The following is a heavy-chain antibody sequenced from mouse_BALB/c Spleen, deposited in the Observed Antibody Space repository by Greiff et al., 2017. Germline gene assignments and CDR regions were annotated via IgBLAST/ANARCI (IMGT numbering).Heavy chain of an antibody. J-gene: IGHJ2*01. V-gene: IGHV5-6-4*01. CDR2: ISSGGSYT. CDR1: GFTFSSYT. CDR3: TRNGYDSFDY. Sequence: EVKLVESGGGLVKPGGSLKLSCAASGFTFSSYTMSWVRQTPEKRLEWVATISSGGSYTYYPDSVKGRFTISRDNAKNTLYLQMSSLKSEDTAMYYCTRNGYDSFDYWGQGTTLTVSS. D-gene: IGHD2-2*01.